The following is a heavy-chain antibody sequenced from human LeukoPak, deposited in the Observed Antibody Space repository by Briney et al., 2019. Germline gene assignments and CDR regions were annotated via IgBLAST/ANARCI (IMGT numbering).Heavy chain of an antibody. Sequence: GGSLRLSCAASGFTFSGYVMTWVRQAPGKGLECVSSITFSSSHIYYADSVKGRFTISRDNTKDSLYLQMNSLRAEDTAIYYCARRGNLYYGMDVWGQGTTVTVSS. CDR1: GFTFSGYV. D-gene: IGHD3-10*01. V-gene: IGHV3-21*01. CDR2: ITFSSSHI. J-gene: IGHJ6*02. CDR3: ARRGNLYYGMDV.